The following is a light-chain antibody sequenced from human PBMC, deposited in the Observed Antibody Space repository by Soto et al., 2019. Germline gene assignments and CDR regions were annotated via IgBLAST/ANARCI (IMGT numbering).Light chain of an antibody. CDR3: LQRSNWPIT. V-gene: IGKV3-11*01. CDR2: DAS. J-gene: IGKJ5*01. CDR1: QSVSSY. Sequence: EIVLTQSPATLSLSPGERATLSCRASQSVSSYLAWYQQKPGQAPRLLIYDASNRATSIPARFSGSGSGTDFTLTISNLEPEDCAVYYCLQRSNWPITFGQGTRLEIK.